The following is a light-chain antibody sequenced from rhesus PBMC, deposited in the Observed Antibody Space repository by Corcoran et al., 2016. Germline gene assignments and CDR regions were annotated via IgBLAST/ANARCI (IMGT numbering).Light chain of an antibody. V-gene: IGKV1-22*01. CDR2: KAS. Sequence: DIQMTQSPSSLSVSIGDTVTITCRASQGISSWLAWYQQKPGKAPKLRIYKASILQSGVPSRFSGSGSGTDFTLPISRMQSEDFATYYCQQYSSRPYSFGQGTKVEIK. CDR3: QQYSSRPYS. J-gene: IGKJ2*01. CDR1: QGISSW.